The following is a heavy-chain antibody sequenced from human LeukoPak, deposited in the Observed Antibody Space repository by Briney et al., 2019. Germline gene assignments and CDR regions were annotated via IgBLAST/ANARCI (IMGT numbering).Heavy chain of an antibody. D-gene: IGHD3-22*01. CDR3: ALHDRFGRYYFDY. CDR2: IYHSGTT. CDR1: GASISSSNW. V-gene: IGHV4-4*02. Sequence: SETLSLTCAVSGASISSSNWWSWVRQPPGKGLEWIGEIYHSGTTNYNPSLKGRVTISVDKSKNQFSLKLSSVTAADTAVYYCALHDRFGRYYFDYWGQGTLVTVSS. J-gene: IGHJ4*02.